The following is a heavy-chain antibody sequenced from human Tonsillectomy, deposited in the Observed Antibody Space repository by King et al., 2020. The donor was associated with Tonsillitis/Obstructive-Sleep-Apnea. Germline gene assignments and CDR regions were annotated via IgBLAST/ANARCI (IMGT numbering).Heavy chain of an antibody. CDR3: ASAWGVAAAHRIDP. D-gene: IGHD2-2*01. V-gene: IGHV1-18*01. CDR2: ISAYSGNT. CDR1: GYIFISFG. J-gene: IGHJ5*02. Sequence: QLVQSGAEVKKPGASVKVSCKASGYIFISFGISWVRQAPGQGLEWMGWISAYSGNTNYAQKLQGRVTMTTDTSTSTAYMELRSLRSDDTAVYYCASAWGVAAAHRIDPWGQGTLVTVSS.